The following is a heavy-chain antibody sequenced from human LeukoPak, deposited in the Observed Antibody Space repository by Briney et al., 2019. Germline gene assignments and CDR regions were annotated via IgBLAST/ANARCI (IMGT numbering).Heavy chain of an antibody. CDR2: IYPGGGST. Sequence: ASVKVFCKASEYTFTSYYIHWVRQAPGQGLEWMGIIYPGGGSTSYAQKFQGRVTMTRDMSTSTVYMELSSLRSEDTAVYYCARDNDFDYWGQGTLVTVSS. J-gene: IGHJ4*02. V-gene: IGHV1-46*01. CDR3: ARDNDFDY. CDR1: EYTFTSYY. D-gene: IGHD2-8*01.